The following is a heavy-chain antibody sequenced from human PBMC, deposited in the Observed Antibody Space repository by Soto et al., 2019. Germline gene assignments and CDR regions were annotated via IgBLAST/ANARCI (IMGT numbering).Heavy chain of an antibody. J-gene: IGHJ4*02. D-gene: IGHD3-22*01. Sequence: TGGSLRLSCAASGFTFSSYEMNWVRQAPGKGLEWVSYISSSGSTIYYADSVKGRFTISRDNAKNSLYLQMNSLRAEDTAVYYCARLDYYDSSGYIDYWGQGTLVTVSS. CDR2: ISSSGSTI. CDR3: ARLDYYDSSGYIDY. V-gene: IGHV3-48*03. CDR1: GFTFSSYE.